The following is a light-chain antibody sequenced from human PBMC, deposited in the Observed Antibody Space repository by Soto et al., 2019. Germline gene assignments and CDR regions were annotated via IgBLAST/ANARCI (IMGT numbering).Light chain of an antibody. CDR2: GAF. Sequence: EIVMTQSPATLSVSPGERVTLSCRASQSVSSKLAWLQQKPGQAPRLLIYGAFTRATGIPTRFSGSGSETEFTLTISSLQSEDFAVYYCQQYNMWPHTFGQGTKLEIK. CDR1: QSVSSK. J-gene: IGKJ2*01. V-gene: IGKV3-15*01. CDR3: QQYNMWPHT.